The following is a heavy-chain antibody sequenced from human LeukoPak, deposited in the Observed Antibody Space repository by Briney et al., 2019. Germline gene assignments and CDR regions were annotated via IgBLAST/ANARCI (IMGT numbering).Heavy chain of an antibody. D-gene: IGHD4-4*01. Sequence: PGGSLRLSCAASGFTFSSYAMSWVRQAPGKGLEWLAVISFDGSGKYYAGSVKGRFTISRDDSKNTLALQMNSLRAEDTAVYYCARAFNIGTTDSYWGQGTLVTVSS. CDR3: ARAFNIGTTDSY. J-gene: IGHJ4*02. CDR1: GFTFSSYA. V-gene: IGHV3-30*03. CDR2: ISFDGSGK.